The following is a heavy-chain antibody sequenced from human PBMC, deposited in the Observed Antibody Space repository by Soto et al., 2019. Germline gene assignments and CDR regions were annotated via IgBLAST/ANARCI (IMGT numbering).Heavy chain of an antibody. Sequence: ETLSLTCTVSGGSISTYYWTWIRQPPGKGLEWIGYIYYSGSTNYNPSLKSRVTISEDTSKKQFSLKLNSVTAADTAVYYCARGGGYSNPYNFDYWGQGTLVTVSS. CDR3: ARGGGYSNPYNFDY. V-gene: IGHV4-59*01. CDR1: GGSISTYY. J-gene: IGHJ4*02. CDR2: IYYSGST. D-gene: IGHD5-18*01.